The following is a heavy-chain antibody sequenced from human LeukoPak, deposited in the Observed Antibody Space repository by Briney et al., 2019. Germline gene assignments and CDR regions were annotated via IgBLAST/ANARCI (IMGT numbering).Heavy chain of an antibody. V-gene: IGHV4-34*01. D-gene: IGHD6-13*01. J-gene: IGHJ4*02. Sequence: GSLRLSCVDSGFTFTNAWMSWVRQAPGKGLEWIGEINHSGSTNYNPSLKSRVTISVDTSKNQFSLKLSSVTAADTAVYYCARGRSSSWFDYWGQGTLVTVSS. CDR2: INHSGST. CDR3: ARGRSSSWFDY. CDR1: GFTFTNAW.